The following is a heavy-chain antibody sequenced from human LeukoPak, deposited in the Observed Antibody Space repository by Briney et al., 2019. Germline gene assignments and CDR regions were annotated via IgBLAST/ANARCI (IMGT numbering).Heavy chain of an antibody. J-gene: IGHJ4*02. V-gene: IGHV3-23*01. D-gene: IGHD4/OR15-4a*01. CDR2: ISGSGGST. CDR3: ARYGDNINRIPFDY. Sequence: GGSLRLSCEASGFTFSAYAMTWVRQAPGQGLEWVSGISGSGGSTHYADSVKDRFIISRDNSENTLSLQMNSLRVEDTAIYYCARYGDNINRIPFDYWGQGTLVTVSS. CDR1: GFTFSAYA.